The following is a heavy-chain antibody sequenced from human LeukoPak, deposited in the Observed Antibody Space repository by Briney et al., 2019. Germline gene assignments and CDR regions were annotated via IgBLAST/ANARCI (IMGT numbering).Heavy chain of an antibody. V-gene: IGHV4-39*07. Sequence: SETLSLTCTVSGGSISSSSYYWGWIRQPPGKGLEWIGSIYYSGSIYSNPSLKSRVTISVDTSKNQFSLKLSSVTAADTAVYYCASHRAAAAGGYYFDYWGQGTLVTVSS. J-gene: IGHJ4*02. CDR1: GGSISSSSYY. D-gene: IGHD6-13*01. CDR3: ASHRAAAAGGYYFDY. CDR2: IYYSGSI.